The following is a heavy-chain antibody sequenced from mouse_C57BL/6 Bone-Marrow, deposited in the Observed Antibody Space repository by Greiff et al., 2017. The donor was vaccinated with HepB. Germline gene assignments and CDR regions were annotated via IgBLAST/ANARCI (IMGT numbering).Heavy chain of an antibody. V-gene: IGHV5-16*01. D-gene: IGHD1-1*01. J-gene: IGHJ1*03. CDR2: INYDGSST. Sequence: DVKLVESEGGLVQPGSSMKFSCTASGFTFSDYYMPWVRQVPEKGLEWVANINYDGSSTYYLASLQSRFIISRDNAKNILYLQMSSLKSEDTATYYCERGHYYGSSYWYFDVWGTGTTVTVAS. CDR3: ERGHYYGSSYWYFDV. CDR1: GFTFSDYY.